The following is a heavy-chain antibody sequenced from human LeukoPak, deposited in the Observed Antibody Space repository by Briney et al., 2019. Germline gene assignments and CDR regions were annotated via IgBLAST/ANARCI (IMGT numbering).Heavy chain of an antibody. CDR1: GGSISSYY. Sequence: SETLSLTCTVSGGSISSYYWSWIRQPPGKGLEWIGYIYYSGSTNYNPSLKSRVTISVDTSKNQSSLKLSSVTAADTAVYYCARDQGGATPFDYWGQGTLVTVSS. D-gene: IGHD1-26*01. J-gene: IGHJ4*02. V-gene: IGHV4-59*01. CDR3: ARDQGGATPFDY. CDR2: IYYSGST.